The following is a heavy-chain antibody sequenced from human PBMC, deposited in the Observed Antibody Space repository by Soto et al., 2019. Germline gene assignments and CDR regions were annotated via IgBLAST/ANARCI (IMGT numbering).Heavy chain of an antibody. J-gene: IGHJ6*02. Sequence: QVKLVQSGAEMKKPGASVNVSCKASGYTFTNFGLNWVRQAPGQGLEWMSWISAYDANTKYAQNLQGRVTMTTDPPPRTAYMELRSLRSDDTAVYFCARALFSGTSGVCYNCGLDIWGQGTTVNVSS. V-gene: IGHV1-18*01. CDR3: ARALFSGTSGVCYNCGLDI. CDR1: GYTFTNFG. CDR2: ISAYDANT. D-gene: IGHD2-8*01.